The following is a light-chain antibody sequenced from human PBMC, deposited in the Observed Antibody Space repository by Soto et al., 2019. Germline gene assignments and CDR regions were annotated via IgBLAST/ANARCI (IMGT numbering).Light chain of an antibody. CDR1: QGISSY. Sequence: DIQLTQSPSFLSASVGDRVTITCRASQGISSYLAWYQQKPGKAPKLLIYAASTLQSGVPSRFSGCGSGTEFTLTISSLQPEDFATYYCQQLNSYPFFGQGTRLEIK. CDR3: QQLNSYPF. J-gene: IGKJ5*01. V-gene: IGKV1-9*01. CDR2: AAS.